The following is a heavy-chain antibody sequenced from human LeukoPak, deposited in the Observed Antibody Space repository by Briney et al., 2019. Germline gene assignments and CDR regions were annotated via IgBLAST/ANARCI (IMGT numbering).Heavy chain of an antibody. CDR3: AREGHTYGSDY. CDR2: ADNSGSAT. D-gene: IGHD3-10*01. J-gene: IGHJ4*02. V-gene: IGHV3-11*01. Sequence: GGSLRLSCAASGFTFTDHYMTWIRQAPGRGLEWVAYADNSGSATYYADSVQGRFTISRDNAKKSLFLQMNSLRAEDTGMYYCAREGHTYGSDYWGQGTLVTVSS. CDR1: GFTFTDHY.